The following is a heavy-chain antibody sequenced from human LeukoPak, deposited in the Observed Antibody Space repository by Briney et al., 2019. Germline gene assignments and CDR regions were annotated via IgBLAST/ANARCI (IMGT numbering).Heavy chain of an antibody. Sequence: SETLSLTCTVSGGSISSGSYNWGWIRQPPGKGLEWIGSVYYSGKTYYNPSLKSRVSISLDTSKNQFSLKLSSVTAADTAVYYCARHRSTYDSSGYSPLYYFDYWGQGTLVTVSS. J-gene: IGHJ4*02. CDR1: GGSISSGSYN. CDR2: VYYSGKT. CDR3: ARHRSTYDSSGYSPLYYFDY. V-gene: IGHV4-39*01. D-gene: IGHD3-22*01.